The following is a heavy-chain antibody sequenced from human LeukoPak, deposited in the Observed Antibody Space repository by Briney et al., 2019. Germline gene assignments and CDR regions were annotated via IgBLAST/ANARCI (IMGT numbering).Heavy chain of an antibody. CDR3: ARGTVAVGKVDY. CDR2: IYAVGST. V-gene: IGHV3-53*01. CDR1: GFTVSSNY. J-gene: IGHJ4*02. D-gene: IGHD2-21*01. Sequence: PGGSLRLSCAASGFTVSSNYMSWARQAPGKGLEWVSVIYAVGSTFYADSVKGRFTISRDNSKNTLYLEMNSLRAEDTAVYYCARGTVAVGKVDYWGQGTLVTVSS.